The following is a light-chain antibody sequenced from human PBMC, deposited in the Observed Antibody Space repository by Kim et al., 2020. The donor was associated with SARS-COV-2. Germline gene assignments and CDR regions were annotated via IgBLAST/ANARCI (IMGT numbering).Light chain of an antibody. CDR2: KAP. Sequence: DIQMTQSPSTLSASVGDRVTITCRASQSISSWLAWYQQKPGKAPKLLIYKAPSLESGVPSRFSGSGSGTEFTLTISSLQPDDFATYYCQQYNSYSRPMYTFGQGTKLEI. J-gene: IGKJ2*01. V-gene: IGKV1-5*03. CDR1: QSISSW. CDR3: QQYNSYSRPMYT.